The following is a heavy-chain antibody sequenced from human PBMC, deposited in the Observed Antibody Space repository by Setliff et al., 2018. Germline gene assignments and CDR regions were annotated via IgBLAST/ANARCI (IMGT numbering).Heavy chain of an antibody. V-gene: IGHV3-48*01. D-gene: IGHD3-3*01. CDR1: GFSFSSYS. J-gene: IGHJ4*02. CDR2: ISSSSSPI. Sequence: LSCAASGFSFSSYSMNWVRQAPGKGLEWVSYISSSSSPIDYADSVKGRFIISRDNAKNSLYLQMNSLRVEDTAVYYCVKVGIFGGGYFDFWGQGTPVTVS. CDR3: VKVGIFGGGYFDF.